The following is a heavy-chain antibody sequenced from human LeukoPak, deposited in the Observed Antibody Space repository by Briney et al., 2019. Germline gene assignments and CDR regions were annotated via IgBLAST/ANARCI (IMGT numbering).Heavy chain of an antibody. CDR2: IIPIFGTA. D-gene: IGHD2-2*01. CDR3: ARLMSEDIVVVPAAISGWFDP. V-gene: IGHV1-69*01. J-gene: IGHJ5*02. CDR1: GGTFSSYA. Sequence: GSSVKVSCKASGGTFSSYAISWVRQAPGQGLEWMGGIIPIFGTANYAQKFQGRVTITADESTSTAYMELSSLRSEDTAVYYCARLMSEDIVVVPAAISGWFDPWGQGTLVTVSS.